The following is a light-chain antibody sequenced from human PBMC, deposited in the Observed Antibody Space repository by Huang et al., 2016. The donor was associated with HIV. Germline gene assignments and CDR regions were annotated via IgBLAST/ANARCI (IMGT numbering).Light chain of an antibody. CDR2: EVS. V-gene: IGKV2-29*02. J-gene: IGKJ4*01. CDR1: QSLLHIDGKAY. Sequence: EIVMTQTPLSLSVTPGQPASISCRSSQSLLHIDGKAYLYWYLQKAGQAPQLLIDEVSSRFSGVPDRFSGSGSGTDFTLKISRVEADDVGIYYCMQGKELPLTFGGGTKVEI. CDR3: MQGKELPLT.